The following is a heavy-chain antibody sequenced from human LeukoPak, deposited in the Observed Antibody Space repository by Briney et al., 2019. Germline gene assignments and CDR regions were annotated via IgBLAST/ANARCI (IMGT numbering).Heavy chain of an antibody. V-gene: IGHV3-30*02. D-gene: IGHD6-13*01. CDR1: GFTFSSYG. CDR3: AKRTAAMYYFDY. CDR2: IRYDGSNK. J-gene: IGHJ4*02. Sequence: PGGSLRLSCAASGFTFSSYGMHWVRQAPGKGLEWVAFIRYDGSNKYYADSVKGRFTISRDNSKNTLYLQMNSLRAEDTAVYYCAKRTAAMYYFDYWGQGTLVTVSS.